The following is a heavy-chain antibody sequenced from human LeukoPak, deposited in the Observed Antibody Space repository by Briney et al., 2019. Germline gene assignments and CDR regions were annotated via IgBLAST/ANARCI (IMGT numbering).Heavy chain of an antibody. CDR2: IHYSGDS. CDR3: ARLTDDVVVPSITYHYFDS. J-gene: IGHJ4*02. V-gene: IGHV4-59*08. D-gene: IGHD2-2*01. Sequence: PSETLSLTCTVSGASISSHYWSWVRQPPGKGLEYIAYIHYSGDSNYNPSLNNRVTMSIDTSKNQFSLKLRSVTAADTAVYYCARLTDDVVVPSITYHYFDSWGQGTRVTVSS. CDR1: GASISSHY.